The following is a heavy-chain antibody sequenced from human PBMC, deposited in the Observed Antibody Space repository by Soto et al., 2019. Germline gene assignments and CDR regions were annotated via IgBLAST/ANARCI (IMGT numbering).Heavy chain of an antibody. Sequence: GGSLRLSCAASGFTFSSYAMSWVRQAPGKXLEWVSAISGSGGSTYYADSVKGRFTISRDNSRNTLYLQMNSLRVEDTAVYYCAKDPTATYYYDSSGPRRFDPWGQGTLVTVSS. J-gene: IGHJ5*02. CDR2: ISGSGGST. CDR3: AKDPTATYYYDSSGPRRFDP. CDR1: GFTFSSYA. V-gene: IGHV3-23*01. D-gene: IGHD3-22*01.